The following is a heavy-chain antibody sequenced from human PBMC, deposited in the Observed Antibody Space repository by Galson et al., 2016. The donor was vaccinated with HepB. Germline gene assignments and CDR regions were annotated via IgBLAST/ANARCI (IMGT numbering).Heavy chain of an antibody. CDR2: TYYRSTWNN. J-gene: IGHJ4*02. Sequence: CAISGDSVSSLTGVWNWIRQTPSRGLEWLGGTYYRSTWNNHYAESVRGRIAINPDTSKNQFSLQLESVTPEDTGIYFCARDSPGNSFFDFWGQGTLVTVSS. D-gene: IGHD1/OR15-1a*01. CDR1: GDSVSSLTGV. V-gene: IGHV6-1*01. CDR3: ARDSPGNSFFDF.